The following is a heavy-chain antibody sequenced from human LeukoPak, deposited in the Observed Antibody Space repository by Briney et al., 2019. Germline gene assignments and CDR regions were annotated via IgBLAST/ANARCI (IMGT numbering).Heavy chain of an antibody. V-gene: IGHV3-33*01. CDR2: MWGDGSNK. D-gene: IGHD6-19*01. Sequence: GGSLRLSCVVSGFTFSSHSMHWVRQAPGKGLEWVALMWGDGSNKYYADSVKGRFTISRDNSKNTLYLQMSSLRAEDTAVYYCARDLGYSSGHPFDYWGQGTLVTVSS. J-gene: IGHJ4*02. CDR1: GFTFSSHS. CDR3: ARDLGYSSGHPFDY.